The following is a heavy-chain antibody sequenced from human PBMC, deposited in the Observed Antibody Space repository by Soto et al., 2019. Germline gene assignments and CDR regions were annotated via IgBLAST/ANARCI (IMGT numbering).Heavy chain of an antibody. Sequence: QILLVQSGAEVKKPGASVKVSCKASGYTFTNYDIGWVRQAPGQGLEWMGWISPYSGNTKYAQNCQGRVTMTTDTSTTTAYMELRSLRSADTAVFYCVRFASSGWYTGGYWGQGTLVTVSS. D-gene: IGHD6-19*01. CDR3: VRFASSGWYTGGY. CDR1: GYTFTNYD. CDR2: ISPYSGNT. V-gene: IGHV1-18*01. J-gene: IGHJ4*02.